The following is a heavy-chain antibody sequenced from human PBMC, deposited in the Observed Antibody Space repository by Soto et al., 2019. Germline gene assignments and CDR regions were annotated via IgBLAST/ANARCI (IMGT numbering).Heavy chain of an antibody. V-gene: IGHV3-23*01. CDR1: GFTFSSYA. CDR3: AKHLLEYYDILTGYSG. Sequence: GGSLRLSCAASGFTFSSYAMSWVRQAPGKGLEWVSAISGSGGSTYYADSVKGRFTISRDNSKNTLYLQMNSLRAEDTAVYYCAKHLLEYYDILTGYSGRGQGTLVTVSS. D-gene: IGHD3-9*01. J-gene: IGHJ4*02. CDR2: ISGSGGST.